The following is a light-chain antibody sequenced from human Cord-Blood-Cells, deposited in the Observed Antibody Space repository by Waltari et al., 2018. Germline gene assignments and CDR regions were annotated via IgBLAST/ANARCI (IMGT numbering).Light chain of an antibody. Sequence: DIQMTQSQSSLSASVGDRVTITCRASKSISSYLNWYQQKPGKAPKLLIYAASRLQSGVPSRFSGSGSGTDFTLTISSLQPEDFATYYCQQSYSTPYTFGQGTKLEIK. CDR1: KSISSY. J-gene: IGKJ2*01. CDR3: QQSYSTPYT. CDR2: AAS. V-gene: IGKV1-39*01.